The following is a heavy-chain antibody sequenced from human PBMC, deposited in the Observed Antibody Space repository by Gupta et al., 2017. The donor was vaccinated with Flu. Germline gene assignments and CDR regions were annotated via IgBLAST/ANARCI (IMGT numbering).Heavy chain of an antibody. J-gene: IGHJ4*02. CDR2: ISSRGVT. Sequence: EVQLVESGGGLVQPGGSLRRYCAASGFTISSYDMSWVRQAPGRGLEWVSFISSRGVTYYGDPVRGRFTISRDNAKNSLYLQMSGLRDEDTAVYYCARGHWANWGQGTLVTVSS. V-gene: IGHV3-48*03. CDR1: GFTISSYD. D-gene: IGHD3-16*01. CDR3: ARGHWAN.